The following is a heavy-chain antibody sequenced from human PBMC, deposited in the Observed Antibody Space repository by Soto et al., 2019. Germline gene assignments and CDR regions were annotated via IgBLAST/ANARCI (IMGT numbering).Heavy chain of an antibody. CDR1: GFTFSDHY. J-gene: IGHJ4*02. CDR3: TVWGSGNDFGAA. D-gene: IGHD3-10*01. CDR2: SKNKADSYTT. V-gene: IGHV3-72*01. Sequence: EVQLVESGGGLVQPGGSLRLSCAASGFTFSDHYMDWVRQAPGKGLEWVGRSKNKADSYTTEYAASVKGRFTISRDGSKNSLLLQMNSLKPEDTAVYYCTVWGSGNDFGAAWGQGILVTVSS.